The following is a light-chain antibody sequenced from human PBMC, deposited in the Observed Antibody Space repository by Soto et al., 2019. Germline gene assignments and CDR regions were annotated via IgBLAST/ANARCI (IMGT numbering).Light chain of an antibody. Sequence: QSVLTQPPSASGSPGQSVTISCTGTGSDVGGYNHVSWYQQQPGKAPKLVIYEVTKRPSGVPDRFSGSKSGNTASLTVSGLQAEDEADYYCSSYATGDNYVFGSGTKVTGL. V-gene: IGLV2-8*01. CDR1: GSDVGGYNH. CDR3: SSYATGDNYV. CDR2: EVT. J-gene: IGLJ1*01.